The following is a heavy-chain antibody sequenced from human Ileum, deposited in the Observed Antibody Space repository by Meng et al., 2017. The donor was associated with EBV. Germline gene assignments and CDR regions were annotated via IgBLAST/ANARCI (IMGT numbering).Heavy chain of an antibody. CDR2: MSYTGST. CDR1: NGPVSSYGYY. CDR3: ARERGGGDRGIQ. Sequence: QRQESGPGLVKPSETLSLTCSVSNGPVSSYGYYWTWIRQPPGKGLEWIGYMSYTGSTNYKSTLKSRVTISVDKSKNQFSLKLSSVTAADTAVYYCARERGGGDRGIQWGQGTLVTVSS. D-gene: IGHD2-21*02. J-gene: IGHJ4*02. V-gene: IGHV4-61*08.